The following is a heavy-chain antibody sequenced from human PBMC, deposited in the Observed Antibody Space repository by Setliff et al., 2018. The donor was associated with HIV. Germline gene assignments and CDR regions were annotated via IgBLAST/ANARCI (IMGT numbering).Heavy chain of an antibody. J-gene: IGHJ6*03. V-gene: IGHV4-59*12. CDR2: ISYSGDT. CDR3: AREYRNRNYYYYYMDV. Sequence: PSETLSLTCTVSGGSISSYYWSWIRQPPEKGLEWIASISYSGDTNYNPSLKSRVTISVDTSKNQFSLKLSSVTAADTAVYYCAREYRNRNYYYYYMDVWGKGTTVTVSS. CDR1: GGSISSYY. D-gene: IGHD1-1*01.